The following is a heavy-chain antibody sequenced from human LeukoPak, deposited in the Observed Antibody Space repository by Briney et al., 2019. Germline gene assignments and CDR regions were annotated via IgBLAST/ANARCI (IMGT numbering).Heavy chain of an antibody. V-gene: IGHV1-18*01. CDR3: ARDRGGGDILPREAFDI. CDR1: GYTFTSYG. D-gene: IGHD3-9*01. Sequence: ASVKVSCKASGYTFTSYGISWVRQAPGQGLEWMGWISAYNGNTNYAQKLQGRVTMTTDTSTSTAYMELRSLRSDDTAVYYCARDRGGGDILPREAFDIWGQGTMVTVSS. CDR2: ISAYNGNT. J-gene: IGHJ3*02.